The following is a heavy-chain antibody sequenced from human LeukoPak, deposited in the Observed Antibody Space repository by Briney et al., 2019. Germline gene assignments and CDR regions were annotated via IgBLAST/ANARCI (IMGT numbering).Heavy chain of an antibody. J-gene: IGHJ1*01. CDR2: ISWNSGSI. CDR3: AKDKNYDSSGFQH. V-gene: IGHV3-9*01. D-gene: IGHD3-22*01. Sequence: GGSLRLSCAASGFTFSSYAMSWVRQAPGKGLEWVSGISWNSGSIGYADSVKGRFTISRDNAKNSLYLQVNSLRAEDTALYYCAKDKNYDSSGFQHWGQGTLVTVSS. CDR1: GFTFSSYA.